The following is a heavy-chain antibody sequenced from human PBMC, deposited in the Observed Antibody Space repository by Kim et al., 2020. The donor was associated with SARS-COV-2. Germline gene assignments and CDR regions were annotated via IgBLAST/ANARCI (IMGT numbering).Heavy chain of an antibody. D-gene: IGHD6-19*01. Sequence: SETLSLTCAVYGGSFSGYYWSWIRQPPGKGLEWIGEINHSGSTNYNPSLKSRVTISVDTSKNQFSLKLSSVTAADTAVYYCARSNGRWLVPGRFDYWGQGTLVTVSS. CDR1: GGSFSGYY. CDR3: ARSNGRWLVPGRFDY. J-gene: IGHJ4*02. V-gene: IGHV4-34*01. CDR2: INHSGST.